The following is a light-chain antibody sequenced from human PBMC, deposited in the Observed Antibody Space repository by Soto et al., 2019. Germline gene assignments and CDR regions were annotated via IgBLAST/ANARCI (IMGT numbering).Light chain of an antibody. Sequence: DIQMTQSPSSLSASIGDRVTITCRASQSISSYLNWYQQKPGKAPKLLIYAASSLQSGVPSRFSGSGSGTEFTLTISSLEPEDFAVYYCQQRSNWPLTFGGGTKVDIK. CDR2: AAS. V-gene: IGKV1-39*01. CDR1: QSISSY. J-gene: IGKJ4*01. CDR3: QQRSNWPLT.